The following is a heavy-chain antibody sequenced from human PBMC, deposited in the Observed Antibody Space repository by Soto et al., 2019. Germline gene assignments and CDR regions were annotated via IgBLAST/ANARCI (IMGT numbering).Heavy chain of an antibody. J-gene: IGHJ6*02. CDR2: IYSNDDK. V-gene: IGHV2-5*01. CDR1: GFSLSTSGVG. CDR3: AHRSDGSGSLFSPYYYYYGMDV. Sequence: QITLKESGPTLVKPTQTLTLTCTFSGFSLSTSGVGVGWIRQPPGKALEWLALIYSNDDKRYSPSLKSRLTITKDTTKNQVVLTMTNMDPVDTVTYYCAHRSDGSGSLFSPYYYYYGMDVWGQGTTVTVSS. D-gene: IGHD3-10*01.